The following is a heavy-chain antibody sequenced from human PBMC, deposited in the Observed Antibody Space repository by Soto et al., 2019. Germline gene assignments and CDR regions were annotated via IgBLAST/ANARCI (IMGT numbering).Heavy chain of an antibody. D-gene: IGHD3-10*01. V-gene: IGHV1-69*19. CDR3: SRVLYYGSGSYSPYGMDV. J-gene: IGHJ6*02. CDR1: GVSFNNNG. Sequence: QVQLVQSGAEVKKPGSSVKVSCKTSGVSFNNNGIGWVRQAPGHGLEWMGGVSPPFRTSNYAPKFQGRISITADASTGTGNMELSSLTSEDTAQYYCSRVLYYGSGSYSPYGMDVWGQGTTVTVSS. CDR2: VSPPFRTS.